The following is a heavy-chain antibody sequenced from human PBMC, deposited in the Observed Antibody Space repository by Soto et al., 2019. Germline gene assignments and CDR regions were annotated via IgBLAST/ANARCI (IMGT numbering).Heavy chain of an antibody. CDR3: ARDWKSCTPEFPYYYYYYGMDV. CDR1: GYTFTSYG. J-gene: IGHJ6*02. Sequence: QVQLVQSGAEVKKPGASVKVSCKASGYTFTSYGISWVRQAPGQGLEWMGWISAYNGNTNYAQKLQGRVTMTTDTSTSTAYMELRSLRSDDTAVYYCARDWKSCTPEFPYYYYYYGMDVWGQGTTVTVSS. V-gene: IGHV1-18*01. D-gene: IGHD1-1*01. CDR2: ISAYNGNT.